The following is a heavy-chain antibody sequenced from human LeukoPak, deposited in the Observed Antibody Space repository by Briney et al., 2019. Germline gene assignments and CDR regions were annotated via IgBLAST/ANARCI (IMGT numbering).Heavy chain of an antibody. CDR3: ARGRGPKTTVVTPAYGMDV. J-gene: IGHJ6*02. CDR1: GFTFSSYA. D-gene: IGHD4-23*01. Sequence: QPGGSLRLSCAASGFTFSSYAMHWVRQAPGKGLEWVAVISYDGSNKYYADSVKGRFTISRDNSKNTLYLQMNSLRAEDTAVYYCARGRGPKTTVVTPAYGMDVWGQGTTVTVSS. V-gene: IGHV3-30-3*01. CDR2: ISYDGSNK.